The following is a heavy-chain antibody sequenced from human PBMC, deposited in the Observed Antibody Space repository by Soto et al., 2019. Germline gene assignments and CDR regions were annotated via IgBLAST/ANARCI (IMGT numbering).Heavy chain of an antibody. Sequence: LRLSCAASGFTLSSYALSWVRQAPGKGLEWVAATSYDGSNKYYADSVKGRFTISRDNSKNTLDLQMNSLRADDTAVYYCAGVYYGDDSVNSCWGQGTLVTVSS. CDR1: GFTLSSYA. CDR3: AGVYYGDDSVNSC. V-gene: IGHV3-30-3*01. CDR2: TSYDGSNK. J-gene: IGHJ4*02. D-gene: IGHD2-8*01.